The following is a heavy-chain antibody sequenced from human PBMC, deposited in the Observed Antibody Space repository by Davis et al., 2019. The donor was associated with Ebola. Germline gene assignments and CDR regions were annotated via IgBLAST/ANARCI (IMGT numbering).Heavy chain of an antibody. D-gene: IGHD6-13*01. J-gene: IGHJ5*02. CDR2: INHSGST. CDR3: ARWGTGYSSSWYATGRWFDP. CDR1: GGSFSGYY. V-gene: IGHV4-34*01. Sequence: PSETLSLTCAVYGGSFSGYYWSWIRQPPGKGLEWIGEINHSGSTNYNPSLKSRVTISVDTSKNQFSLKLSSVTAADTAVYYCARWGTGYSSSWYATGRWFDPWGQGTLVTVSS.